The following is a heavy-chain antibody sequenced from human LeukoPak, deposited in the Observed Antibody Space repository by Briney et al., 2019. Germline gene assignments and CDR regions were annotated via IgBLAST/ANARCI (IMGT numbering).Heavy chain of an antibody. CDR3: VRAASATTGWP. Sequence: GASLRLSCAASGFTFSSYSMHWVRQAPGKGLVWVSRVSNEARTTTHHASVKARFTISRDNAKNTLYLQLKRLSTQTTAVYDCVRAASATTGWPWGQGAPVTVSS. CDR1: GFTFSSYS. V-gene: IGHV3-74*01. J-gene: IGHJ6*01. D-gene: IGHD2-15*01. CDR2: VSNEARTT.